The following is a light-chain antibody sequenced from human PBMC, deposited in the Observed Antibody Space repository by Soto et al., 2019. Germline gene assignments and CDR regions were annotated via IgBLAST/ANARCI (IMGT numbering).Light chain of an antibody. J-gene: IGKJ5*01. CDR3: QQYDNLVT. Sequence: DIQMTQSPSSLSASVGDRITITCRASQSISTYVNWYQQKPGKAPKLLICDASNLETGVPSRFSGSGSGTDFTFTISSLQPEDIATYYCQQYDNLVTFGQGTRLEIK. CDR1: QSISTY. CDR2: DAS. V-gene: IGKV1-33*01.